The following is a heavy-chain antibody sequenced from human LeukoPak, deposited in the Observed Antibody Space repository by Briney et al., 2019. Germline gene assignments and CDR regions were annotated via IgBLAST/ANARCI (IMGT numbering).Heavy chain of an antibody. CDR2: ISAYNGNT. Sequence: ASVKVSCKASGYTFTSYGISWVRQAPGQGLEWMGWISAYNGNTNYAQKLQGRVTMTTDTSTSTAYMELRSLRSDDTAVYYCARDPISTSYSDYYYMDVWGKGATVTVSS. V-gene: IGHV1-18*01. J-gene: IGHJ6*03. CDR1: GYTFTSYG. CDR3: ARDPISTSYSDYYYMDV. D-gene: IGHD2-15*01.